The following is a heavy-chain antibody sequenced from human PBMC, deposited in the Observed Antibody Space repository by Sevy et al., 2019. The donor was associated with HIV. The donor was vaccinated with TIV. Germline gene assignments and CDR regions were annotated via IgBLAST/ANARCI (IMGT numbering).Heavy chain of an antibody. CDR3: AKGVGVGSVPYFDY. Sequence: GVSLRLSCAASGFIVSNYAMTWVLQAPGKGLEWVSSIDSPGTTYYADSVKGRFTISRDNSNNTLYLQMNSLRVDDTAVYSCAKGVGVGSVPYFDYWGQGTLVTVSS. J-gene: IGHJ4*02. CDR2: IDSPGTT. D-gene: IGHD1-26*01. V-gene: IGHV3-23*01. CDR1: GFIVSNYA.